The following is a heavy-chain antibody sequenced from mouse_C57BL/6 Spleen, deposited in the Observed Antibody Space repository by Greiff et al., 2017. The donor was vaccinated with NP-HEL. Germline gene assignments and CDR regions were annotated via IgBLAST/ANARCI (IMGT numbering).Heavy chain of an antibody. D-gene: IGHD2-5*01. CDR2: IHPNSGST. CDR1: GYTFTSYW. CDR3: AREECYSNYPYYYAMDY. J-gene: IGHJ4*01. V-gene: IGHV1-64*01. Sequence: QVQLQQPGAELVKPGASVKLSCKASGYTFTSYWMHWVKQRPGQGLEWIGMIHPNSGSTNYNEKFKSKATLTVDQSSSTAYMQLSSLTSEDSAVYYCAREECYSNYPYYYAMDYWGQGTSVTVSS.